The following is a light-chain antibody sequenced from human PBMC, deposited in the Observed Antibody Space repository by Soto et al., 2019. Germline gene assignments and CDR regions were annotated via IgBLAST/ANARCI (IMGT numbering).Light chain of an antibody. V-gene: IGLV2-14*01. CDR2: DVS. J-gene: IGLJ1*01. CDR3: SSYRSSSTLGGV. Sequence: QSALTQPASVSGSPGQSITISCTGTSSDVGGYNYVSWYQQHPGKAPKLMIYDVSNRPSGVSNRFSGSKSGNTSPLTISGLQAEDEADYYCSSYRSSSTLGGVFGTGTKLTVL. CDR1: SSDVGGYNY.